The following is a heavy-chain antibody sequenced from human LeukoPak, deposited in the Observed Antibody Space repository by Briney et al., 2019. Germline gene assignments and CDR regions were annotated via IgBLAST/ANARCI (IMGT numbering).Heavy chain of an antibody. J-gene: IGHJ3*02. V-gene: IGHV3-21*01. D-gene: IGHD6-6*01. CDR1: GFTFTSYA. CDR2: ISSSSSYI. Sequence: GGSLRLSCAASGFTFTSYAMNWVRQAPGKGLEWVSSISSSSSYIYYADSVRGRFTISRDNAKNSLYLQMNSLRAEDTAVYYCARPSGDAFDIWGQGTMVTVSS. CDR3: ARPSGDAFDI.